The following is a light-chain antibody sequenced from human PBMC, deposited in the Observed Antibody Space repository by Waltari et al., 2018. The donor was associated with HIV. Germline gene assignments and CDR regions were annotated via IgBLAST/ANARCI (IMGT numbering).Light chain of an antibody. J-gene: IGLJ3*02. Sequence: QSALTQPASVSGSPGQSITISCTGTSSNIGTYNLVSWHPQHPGKAPKTLIYEVSQRPSGVSNRFSGSKSGNTASLTISGLQAEDEADYYCCSYAGSSTLVFGGGTKVTVL. CDR1: SSNIGTYNL. CDR2: EVS. V-gene: IGLV2-23*02. CDR3: CSYAGSSTLV.